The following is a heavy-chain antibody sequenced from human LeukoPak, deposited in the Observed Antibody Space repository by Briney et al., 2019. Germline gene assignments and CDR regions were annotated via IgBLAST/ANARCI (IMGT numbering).Heavy chain of an antibody. D-gene: IGHD2-15*01. CDR2: INHSGST. Sequence: SETLSLTCAVYGGSFSGYYWSWIRQPPGKGLEWIGEINHSGSTNYNPSLKSRVTISVDTSKNQFSLKLSSVTAADTAVYYCERGGIFTFWGQGTLVTVSS. J-gene: IGHJ4*02. CDR3: ERGGIFTF. CDR1: GGSFSGYY. V-gene: IGHV4-34*01.